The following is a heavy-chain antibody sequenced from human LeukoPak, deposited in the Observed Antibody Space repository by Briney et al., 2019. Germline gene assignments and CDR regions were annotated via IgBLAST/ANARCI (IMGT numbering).Heavy chain of an antibody. V-gene: IGHV4-61*02. CDR2: IYTSGTT. Sequence: PSETLSLTCTVSGGSISRGLYSWSWLRQPAGKGLEWIGRIYTSGTTHYNPSLKSRVTMSVDTSKNQFSLNLSSVTAADTAVYYCARFSSIAAAFDYWGLGTLVTVSS. J-gene: IGHJ4*02. CDR1: GGSISRGLYS. CDR3: ARFSSIAAAFDY. D-gene: IGHD6-13*01.